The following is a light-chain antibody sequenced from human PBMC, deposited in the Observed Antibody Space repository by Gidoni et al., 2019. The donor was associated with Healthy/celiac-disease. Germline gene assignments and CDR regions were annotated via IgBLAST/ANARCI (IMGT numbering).Light chain of an antibody. J-gene: IGKJ3*01. CDR1: QGISNY. V-gene: IGKV1-27*01. CDR2: AAS. Sequence: TITCRASQGISNYLAWYQQKPGKVPKLLIYAASTLQSGVPSRFSGSGSGTDFTLTISSLQPEDVATYYCQKYNSAPPFTFGPGTKVDIK. CDR3: QKYNSAPPFT.